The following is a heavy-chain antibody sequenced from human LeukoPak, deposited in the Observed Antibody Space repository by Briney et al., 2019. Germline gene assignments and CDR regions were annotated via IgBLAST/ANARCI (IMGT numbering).Heavy chain of an antibody. V-gene: IGHV3-48*01. CDR3: ASDEWGAYNFDY. Sequence: PGESLRLSCAASGFTFTTYWMNWVRQAPGKGLEWVSQISRSSSTIYYADSVKGRFIISRDNARNSVFLQMNSLRAEDTAVYYCASDEWGAYNFDYWGQGTLVTVSS. CDR1: GFTFTTYW. D-gene: IGHD1-26*01. J-gene: IGHJ4*02. CDR2: ISRSSSTI.